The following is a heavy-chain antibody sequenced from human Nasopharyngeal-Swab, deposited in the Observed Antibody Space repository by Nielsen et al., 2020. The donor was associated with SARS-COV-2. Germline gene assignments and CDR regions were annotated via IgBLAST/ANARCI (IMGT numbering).Heavy chain of an antibody. CDR1: GFTFSGYA. CDR3: ARERCGGDCYSDY. CDR2: ISSDGRST. D-gene: IGHD2-21*01. Sequence: GESLKISCAASGFTFSGYAMYWVRQAPGKGLEYVSLISSDGRSTYYANSMKGKFTASRDNSKNTLYLQMGSLRAEDMAVYYCARERCGGDCYSDYWGQGTLVTASS. J-gene: IGHJ4*02. V-gene: IGHV3-64*01.